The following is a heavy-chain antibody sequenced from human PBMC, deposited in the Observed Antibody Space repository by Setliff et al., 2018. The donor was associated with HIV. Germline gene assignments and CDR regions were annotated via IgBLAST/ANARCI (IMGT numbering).Heavy chain of an antibody. V-gene: IGHV3-74*01. CDR3: ARDWVAVAGYYYMDV. Sequence: GGSLRLSCVASGFSFSNYWMHWVRQVPGKGLVWVSRSNSDGSSTSYADSVKGRFTISRDNAKNSLYLQMNSLRAEDTAVYYCARDWVAVAGYYYMDVWGKGTTVTVSS. J-gene: IGHJ6*03. CDR2: SNSDGSST. CDR1: GFSFSNYW. D-gene: IGHD6-19*01.